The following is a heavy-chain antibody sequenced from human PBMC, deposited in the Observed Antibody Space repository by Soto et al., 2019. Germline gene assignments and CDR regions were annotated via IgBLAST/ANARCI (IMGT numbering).Heavy chain of an antibody. Sequence: QVQLVQSGAEVKKPGASVKVSCKASGYTFTSFDINWVRQATGQGLEWMGWMNPDNGNTGYAQKLQGRITMTRDTSISTAYMERSSLGSEDTAVYYCGRGRGGSYYGSLDSWGQGTLVTVSS. J-gene: IGHJ4*02. D-gene: IGHD1-26*01. CDR1: GYTFTSFD. V-gene: IGHV1-8*01. CDR2: MNPDNGNT. CDR3: GRGRGGSYYGSLDS.